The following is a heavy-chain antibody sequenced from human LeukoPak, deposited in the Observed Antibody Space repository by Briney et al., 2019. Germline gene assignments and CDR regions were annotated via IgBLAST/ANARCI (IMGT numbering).Heavy chain of an antibody. V-gene: IGHV4-34*01. D-gene: IGHD5-24*01. J-gene: IGHJ4*02. Sequence: SETLSLTCAVYGGSFSGYYWSWIRLPPGKGLEWIGEINHSGSTNYNPSLKSRVTISVDTSKNQFSLKLSSVTAADTAVYYCAVEMATTTGFDYWGQGTLVTVSS. CDR1: GGSFSGYY. CDR2: INHSGST. CDR3: AVEMATTTGFDY.